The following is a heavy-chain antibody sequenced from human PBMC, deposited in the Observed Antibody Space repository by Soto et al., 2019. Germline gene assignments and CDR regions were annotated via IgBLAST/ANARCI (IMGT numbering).Heavy chain of an antibody. CDR3: AGHLHDILTDSYPKYFDP. Sequence: QVQLVQSGAEVKKPGASVKVSCKASGFTFSNYGITWLRQVPGQGLEWMGWISAYNGNTVHAQEYLRRLTMPTDNSTSTAYMELRRLRPDDTAVYYCAGHLHDILTDSYPKYFDPWGQGTLVTVSS. CDR2: ISAYNGNT. CDR1: GFTFSNYG. J-gene: IGHJ5*02. V-gene: IGHV1-18*01. D-gene: IGHD3-9*01.